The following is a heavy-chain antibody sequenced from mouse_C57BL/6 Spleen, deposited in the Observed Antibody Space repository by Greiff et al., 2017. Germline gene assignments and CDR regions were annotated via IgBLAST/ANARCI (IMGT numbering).Heavy chain of an antibody. J-gene: IGHJ3*01. V-gene: IGHV1-64*01. CDR1: GYTFTSYW. D-gene: IGHD3-1*01. CDR3: ARSGSPEFAY. Sequence: QVQLQQPGAELVKPGASVKLSCKASGYTFTSYWMHWVKQRPGQGLEWIGMIHPNSGSTNSNEKFKSKATLTVDKSSGTAYMQLSSLTSEDSAVYYCARSGSPEFAYWGQGALVTGSA. CDR2: IHPNSGST.